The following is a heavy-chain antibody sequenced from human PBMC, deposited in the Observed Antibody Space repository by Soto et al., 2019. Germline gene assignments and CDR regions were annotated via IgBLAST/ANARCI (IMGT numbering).Heavy chain of an antibody. CDR1: GDSVSSNSAA. J-gene: IGHJ6*03. D-gene: IGHD1-7*01. CDR3: ARGLHQNYLSVHYYMDV. Sequence: SQTLSLTCAISGDSVSSNSAAWNWIRQSPSRGLEWLGRTYYRSKWYNDYAVSAKSRITINPDTSKNQFSLQLNSVTPEDTAVYYCARGLHQNYLSVHYYMDVWGKGTTVTVSS. V-gene: IGHV6-1*01. CDR2: TYYRSKWYN.